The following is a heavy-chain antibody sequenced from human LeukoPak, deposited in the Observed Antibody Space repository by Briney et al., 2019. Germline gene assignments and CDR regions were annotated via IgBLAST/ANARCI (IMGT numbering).Heavy chain of an antibody. Sequence: PSETLSLTCTVSGGSISSYYWSWIRQPAGKGLEWIGRIYTSESTNYNPSLKSRVTMSVDTSKNQFSLKLSSVTAADTAVYYCARDGRWEPAPGGFDYWGQGTLVTVSS. CDR1: GGSISSYY. D-gene: IGHD1-26*01. J-gene: IGHJ4*02. CDR2: IYTSEST. V-gene: IGHV4-4*07. CDR3: ARDGRWEPAPGGFDY.